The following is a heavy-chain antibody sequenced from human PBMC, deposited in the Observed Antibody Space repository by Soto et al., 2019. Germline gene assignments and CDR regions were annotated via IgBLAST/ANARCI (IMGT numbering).Heavy chain of an antibody. Sequence: GGSLRLSCAASGFTFSSYAMHWVRQAPGKGLEWVAVISYDGSNKYYADSVKGRFTISRDNSKNTLYLQMNSLRAEETAVYYCAGVIVRTVGGMDVWGQGTTVTVSS. J-gene: IGHJ6*02. D-gene: IGHD4-17*01. CDR2: ISYDGSNK. CDR3: AGVIVRTVGGMDV. CDR1: GFTFSSYA. V-gene: IGHV3-30-3*01.